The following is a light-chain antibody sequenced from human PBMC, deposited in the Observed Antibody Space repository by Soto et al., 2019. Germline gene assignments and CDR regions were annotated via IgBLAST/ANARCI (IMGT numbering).Light chain of an antibody. CDR1: QGIGNA. V-gene: IGKV1-17*01. CDR2: DAS. J-gene: IGKJ1*01. Sequence: QMTQSPSSLSASVGDKVTISCRASQGIGNALGWYQQKPGKAPKLLIYDASSLESGVPSRFSGSGSGTEFTLTISSLQPEDFATYYCQQLNSYPPRVTFGQGTKVE. CDR3: QQLNSYPPRVT.